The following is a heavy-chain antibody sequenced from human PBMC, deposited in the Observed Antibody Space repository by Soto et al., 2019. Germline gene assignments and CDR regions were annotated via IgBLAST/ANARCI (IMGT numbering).Heavy chain of an antibody. CDR2: IYVTGAV. CDR3: ARLRIATNNYKWFDP. J-gene: IGHJ5*02. CDR1: GAALNSGNYY. V-gene: IGHV4-31*03. D-gene: IGHD2-21*01. Sequence: SETLSLSCSVAGAALNSGNYYWSWIRQVPGKGLEWIGHIYVTGAVDYNPSLRDRITISQDTSERQFSLNLRLVTAADTAVYYCARLRIATNNYKWFDPWGQGTLVTVSS.